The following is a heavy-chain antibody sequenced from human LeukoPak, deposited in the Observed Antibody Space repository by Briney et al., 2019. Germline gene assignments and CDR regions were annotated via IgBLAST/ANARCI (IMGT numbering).Heavy chain of an antibody. V-gene: IGHV1-46*01. CDR2: INPSSGST. Sequence: ASLKVSCKAFGYTFTSYYMHWVRQTPGQGLEWMGIINPSSGSTSYTQKFQGRVTMTRDTSTSTVYTDLSSLRSEDTAVYYCARASSDFGELFPWGQGTLVTVSS. CDR1: GYTFTSYY. D-gene: IGHD3-10*01. CDR3: ARASSDFGELFP. J-gene: IGHJ5*02.